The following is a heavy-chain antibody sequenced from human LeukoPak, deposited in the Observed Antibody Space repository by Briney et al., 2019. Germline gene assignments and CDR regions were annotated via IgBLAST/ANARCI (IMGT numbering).Heavy chain of an antibody. Sequence: PGGSLRLSCVGSGFTFSNYWMNWVRQAPGKGLEWVANIKGSDKGHVDSVKGRFSVSRDDARNSLYLQMDSLRAEDTAVYYCARDLRYFDLWGRGTLVTVSS. J-gene: IGHJ2*01. CDR3: ARDLRYFDL. CDR2: IKGSDK. V-gene: IGHV3-7*01. CDR1: GFTFSNYW.